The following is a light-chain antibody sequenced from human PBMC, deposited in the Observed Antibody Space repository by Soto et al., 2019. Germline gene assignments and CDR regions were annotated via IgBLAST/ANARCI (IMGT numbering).Light chain of an antibody. CDR1: SSDVGDGDF. J-gene: IGLJ3*02. CDR2: KVS. Sequence: QSALTQPASVSGSPRQSITISCTGTSSDVGDGDFVSWYQQRPGNAPKLMIYKVSNRPSGVSNRFSGSKSGNTASLTISGLQAEDEAAYSCCSYTRSYTWVFGGGTKLTVL. V-gene: IGLV2-14*01. CDR3: CSYTRSYTWV.